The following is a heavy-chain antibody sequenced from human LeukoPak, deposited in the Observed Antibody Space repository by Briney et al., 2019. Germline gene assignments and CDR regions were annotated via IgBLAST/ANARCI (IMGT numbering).Heavy chain of an antibody. D-gene: IGHD4-17*01. CDR3: AKHKENYGDSCLDDY. J-gene: IGHJ4*02. CDR2: ISGSGGST. Sequence: ETLSLTCAVYGGSFSGYYWSWVRQAPGKGLEWVSAISGSGGSTHYADSVKGRFTISRDSSKSTLYLQMNSLRAEDTAVYYCAKHKENYGDSCLDDYWGQGTLVTVSS. V-gene: IGHV3-23*01. CDR1: GGSFSGYY.